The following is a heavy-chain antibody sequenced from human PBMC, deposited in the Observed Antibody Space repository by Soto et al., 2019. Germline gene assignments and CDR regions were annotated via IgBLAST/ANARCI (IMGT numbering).Heavy chain of an antibody. J-gene: IGHJ5*02. Sequence: QVQLVQSGAEVKKPGASVKVSCKASGYTFTSYGISWVRQAPGQGLEWMGWISAYNGNTNYAQKLQGRVTMTTDTSTSTADMELRSLRSDDTAVYYCARDTRDDYGDYQGWFDPWGQGTLVTVSS. CDR1: GYTFTSYG. D-gene: IGHD4-17*01. CDR2: ISAYNGNT. CDR3: ARDTRDDYGDYQGWFDP. V-gene: IGHV1-18*01.